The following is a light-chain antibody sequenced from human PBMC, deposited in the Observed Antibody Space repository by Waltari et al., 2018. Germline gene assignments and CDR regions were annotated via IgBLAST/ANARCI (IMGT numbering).Light chain of an antibody. CDR1: SSNIGAGYD. CDR3: QSYDNSLSGVV. Sequence: QSALTQPPSVSGAPGQRVTISCTGNSSNIGAGYDVHWYQQLPETAPKLLIYTNTHRPSGVPDRFSCSKFGTSASLAITELQAEDEAHYHCQSYDNSLSGVVFGGGTKLTVL. V-gene: IGLV1-40*01. J-gene: IGLJ2*01. CDR2: TNT.